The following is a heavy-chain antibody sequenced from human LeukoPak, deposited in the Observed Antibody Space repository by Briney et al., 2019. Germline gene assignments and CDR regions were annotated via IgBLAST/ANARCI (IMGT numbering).Heavy chain of an antibody. CDR3: ARVELWYFDY. J-gene: IGHJ4*02. CDR1: GYPISGGYY. Sequence: SSETLSLTCAVSGYPISGGYYWGWIRQPPGKGLEWIGSIYHSGSTYYNPSLKSRVTISVDTSKNQFSLKLSSVTAADTAVYYCARVELWYFDYWGQGTLVTVSS. D-gene: IGHD5-18*01. V-gene: IGHV4-38-2*01. CDR2: IYHSGST.